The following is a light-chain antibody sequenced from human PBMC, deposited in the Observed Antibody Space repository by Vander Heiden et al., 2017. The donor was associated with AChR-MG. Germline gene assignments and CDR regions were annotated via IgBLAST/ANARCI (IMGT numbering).Light chain of an antibody. J-gene: IGLJ2*01. CDR1: NSDIGASSS. V-gene: IGLV2-14*03. Sequence: QSALTQPAFVSGSPGQSIAISCTGTNSDIGASSSVCWYQQHPGNAPKLILYDVYDRPSGVSNRFSGSKSGNTAYLTISGLQAEDESNYYCSSYTTSSTLVFGGGTALTVL. CDR3: SSYTTSSTLV. CDR2: DVY.